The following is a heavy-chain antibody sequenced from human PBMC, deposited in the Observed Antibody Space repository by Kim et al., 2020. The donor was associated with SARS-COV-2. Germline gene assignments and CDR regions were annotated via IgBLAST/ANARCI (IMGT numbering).Heavy chain of an antibody. Sequence: GGSLRLSCAASGFTFSSYGMHWVRQAPGKGLEWVAVISYDGSNKYYADSVKGRFTISRDNSKNTLYLQMNSLRAEDTAVYYCAKDGPSLEGLSKNYYYYG. V-gene: IGHV3-30*18. CDR2: ISYDGSNK. J-gene: IGHJ6*01. CDR3: AKDGPSLEGLSKNYYYYG. CDR1: GFTFSSYG. D-gene: IGHD3-3*01.